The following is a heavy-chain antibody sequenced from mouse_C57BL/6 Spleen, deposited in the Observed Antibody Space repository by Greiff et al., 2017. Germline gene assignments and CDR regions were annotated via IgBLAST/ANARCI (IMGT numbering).Heavy chain of an antibody. D-gene: IGHD1-1*01. CDR3: TGVYYGSSYGY. V-gene: IGHV1-15*01. CDR2: IDPETGGT. J-gene: IGHJ2*01. CDR1: GYTFTDYE. Sequence: QVQLQPSGAELVRPGASVTLSCKASGYTFTDYEMHWVKQTPVHGLEWIGAIDPETGGTAYNQKFKGKAILTADKSSSTAYMELRSLTSEDSAVYYCTGVYYGSSYGYWGQGTTLTVSS.